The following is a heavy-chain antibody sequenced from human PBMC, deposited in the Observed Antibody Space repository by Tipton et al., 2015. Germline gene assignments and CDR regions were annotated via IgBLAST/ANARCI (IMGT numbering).Heavy chain of an antibody. V-gene: IGHV4-39*01. CDR2: IHYYGTT. J-gene: IGHJ4*02. CDR3: VRKPPSGSYYGYFDY. CDR1: GGSIVGRSYY. Sequence: TLSLTCTVSGGSIVGRSYYWGWLRQTPGKGLEWIGNIHYYGTTYTYYNPSLKSRVTSSLDTSNNQFSLRLSSVTAADTAVYYCVRKPPSGSYYGYFDYWGQGTLVTVSS. D-gene: IGHD1-26*01.